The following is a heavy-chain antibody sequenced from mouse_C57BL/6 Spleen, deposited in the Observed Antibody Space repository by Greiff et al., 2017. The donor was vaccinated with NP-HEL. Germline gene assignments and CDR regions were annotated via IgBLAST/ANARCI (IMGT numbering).Heavy chain of an antibody. J-gene: IGHJ1*03. CDR3: TTHGSSLYWYFDV. CDR1: GFNIKDDY. D-gene: IGHD1-1*01. CDR2: IDPENGDT. V-gene: IGHV14-4*01. Sequence: VQLQQSGAELVRPGASVKLSCTASGFNIKDDYMHWVKQRPEQGLEWIGWIDPENGDTEYASKFQGKATITADTSSNTAYLQLSSLTSEDTAVYYCTTHGSSLYWYFDVWGTGTTVTVSS.